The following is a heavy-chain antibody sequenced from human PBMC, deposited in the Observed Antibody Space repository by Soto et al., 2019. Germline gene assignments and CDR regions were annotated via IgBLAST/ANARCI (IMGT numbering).Heavy chain of an antibody. CDR3: ARDGNNWSFDY. Sequence: GGSLRISCAASGFTFSYLHMDSVRQAPGKGLEWVGRSRNKGNRYITEYAASVKGRFTISRDDSKNSLYLQLNILETEDTAVYYCARDGNNWSFDYWGQGTQVTVSS. CDR1: GFTFSYLH. CDR2: SRNKGNRYIT. J-gene: IGHJ4*02. D-gene: IGHD1-1*01. V-gene: IGHV3-72*01.